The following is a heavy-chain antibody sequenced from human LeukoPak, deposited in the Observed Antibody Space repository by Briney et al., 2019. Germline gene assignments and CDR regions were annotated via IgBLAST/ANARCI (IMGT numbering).Heavy chain of an antibody. Sequence: ASVKVSCKASGYTFTSYAMHWVHQAPGQRLQWMGWINAGNGNTKYSQKFQGRVTITRDTSASTAYMELSSLRSEDTAVYYCARAKYYDILTGDYWGQGTLVTVSS. CDR2: INAGNGNT. J-gene: IGHJ4*02. V-gene: IGHV1-3*01. D-gene: IGHD3-9*01. CDR3: ARAKYYDILTGDY. CDR1: GYTFTSYA.